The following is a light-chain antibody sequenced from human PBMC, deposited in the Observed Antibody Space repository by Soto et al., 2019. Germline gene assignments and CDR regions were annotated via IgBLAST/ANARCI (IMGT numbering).Light chain of an antibody. CDR2: GAS. J-gene: IGKJ3*01. CDR3: QQYGSSPPLFT. V-gene: IGKV3-20*01. CDR1: RSVATSQ. Sequence: EIVLSQSPGTLSLSPGERATLFCRASRSVATSQLAWYQQKPGQAPRLLIGASSRATGVPDRFIASGSGTDFTLTISRLEPEDFAVYYCQQYGSSPPLFTFGPGTKVDIK.